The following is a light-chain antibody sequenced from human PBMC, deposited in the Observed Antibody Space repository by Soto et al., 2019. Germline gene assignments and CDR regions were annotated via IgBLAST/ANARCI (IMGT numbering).Light chain of an antibody. CDR3: HRSFT. CDR2: KAS. V-gene: IGKV1-5*03. Sequence: DIQMTQSPSTLSASVGDRVTITCRASQSISSWLAWYQQKPGKAPKLLIYKASTLESGVPSRFSGSGSGTEFTLTISSLQPDDYANYYCHRSFTFGPWTKVDIK. J-gene: IGKJ3*01. CDR1: QSISSW.